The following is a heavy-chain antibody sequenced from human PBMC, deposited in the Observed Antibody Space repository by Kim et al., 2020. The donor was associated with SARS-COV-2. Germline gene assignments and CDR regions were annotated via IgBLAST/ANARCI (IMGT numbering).Heavy chain of an antibody. J-gene: IGHJ4*02. D-gene: IGHD6-19*01. V-gene: IGHV3-74*01. Sequence: YADSVKGRFTVSRDNAKNTLYLQMSSLRAEDTAVYYCAREMAVAGHENFDYWGQGTLVTVSS. CDR3: AREMAVAGHENFDY.